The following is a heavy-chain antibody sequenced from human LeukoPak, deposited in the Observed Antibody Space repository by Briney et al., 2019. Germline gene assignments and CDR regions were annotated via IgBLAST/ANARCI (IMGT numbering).Heavy chain of an antibody. J-gene: IGHJ1*01. V-gene: IGHV4-59*08. Sequence: PSETLSLTCTVSGGSISSYYWSWIRQPPGKGLEWIGYIYYSGSTNYNPSLKSRVTISVDTSKNQFSLKLSSVTAADTAVYYCARHLVGDESPFQHWGQGTLVTVSS. CDR3: ARHLVGDESPFQH. D-gene: IGHD1-26*01. CDR1: GGSISSYY. CDR2: IYYSGST.